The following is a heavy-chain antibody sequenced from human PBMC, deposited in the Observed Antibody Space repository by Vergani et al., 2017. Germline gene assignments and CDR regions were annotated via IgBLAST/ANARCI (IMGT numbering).Heavy chain of an antibody. Sequence: QVQLVQSGAEVKKPGASVKVSCKASGYTFTSYGISWVRQAPGQGLEWMGWISAYNGNTNYAQKLQGRLTLTTDPSTSTACMELSGLRSDATAVYCCARDGGLTPRWFAPWGQGTLVTVSS. D-gene: IGHD3-16*01. V-gene: IGHV1-18*04. CDR1: GYTFTSYG. CDR3: ARDGGLTPRWFAP. J-gene: IGHJ5*02. CDR2: ISAYNGNT.